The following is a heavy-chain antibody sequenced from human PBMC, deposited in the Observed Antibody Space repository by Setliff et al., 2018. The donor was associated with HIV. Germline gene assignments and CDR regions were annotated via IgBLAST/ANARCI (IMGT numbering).Heavy chain of an antibody. V-gene: IGHV4-39*07. Sequence: SETLSLTCTVSGGSIKSSSYYWGWIRQPPGKGLEWIGSIYYSGNTYYNPSLKSRVTISEDTSRNQFSLRLTSVTAADTAIYYCARGPSGTYYREFDFWGQGTLVTVSS. CDR2: IYYSGNT. CDR3: ARGPSGTYYREFDF. J-gene: IGHJ4*02. D-gene: IGHD1-26*01. CDR1: GGSIKSSSYY.